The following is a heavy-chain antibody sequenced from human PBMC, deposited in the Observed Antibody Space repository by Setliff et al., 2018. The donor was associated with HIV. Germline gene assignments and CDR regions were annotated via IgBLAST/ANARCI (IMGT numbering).Heavy chain of an antibody. Sequence: ASVKVSCKASGYTLTSNYMHWVRQAPGQGLEWMGIVNPSDGSTIYAQKFQGRVTMTRDTSTSTVYMELSSLTSEDTAVYYCARQLSNSFDYWGRGALVTVSS. CDR1: GYTLTSNY. D-gene: IGHD1-1*01. V-gene: IGHV1-46*01. J-gene: IGHJ4*02. CDR3: ARQLSNSFDY. CDR2: VNPSDGST.